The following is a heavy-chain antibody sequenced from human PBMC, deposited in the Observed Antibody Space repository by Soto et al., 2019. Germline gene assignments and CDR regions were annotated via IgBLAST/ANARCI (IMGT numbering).Heavy chain of an antibody. CDR1: GGSISSGDYY. CDR2: IYYSGST. D-gene: IGHD1-7*01. V-gene: IGHV4-30-4*01. Sequence: QVQLQESGPGLVKPSQTLSLTCTVSGGSISSGDYYWSWIRQPPGKGLEWIGYIYYSGSTYYNPSLTSRVTISVDTSKNQFSLKLSSVTAADTAVYYCARVGGPKTGTTSGAYYGMDVWGQGTTVTVSS. CDR3: ARVGGPKTGTTSGAYYGMDV. J-gene: IGHJ6*02.